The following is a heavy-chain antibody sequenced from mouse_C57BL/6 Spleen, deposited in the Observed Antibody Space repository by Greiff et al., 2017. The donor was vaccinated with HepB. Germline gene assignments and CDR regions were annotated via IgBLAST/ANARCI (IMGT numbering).Heavy chain of an antibody. J-gene: IGHJ1*03. CDR3: AREDGSSYWYFDV. D-gene: IGHD1-1*01. CDR2: IYPGDGDT. Sequence: QVQLKESGPELVKPGASVKISCKASGYAFSSSWMNWVKQRPGKGLEWIGRIYPGDGDTNYNGKFKGKATLTADKSSSTAYMQLSSLTSEDSAVYLCAREDGSSYWYFDVWGTGTTVTVSS. CDR1: GYAFSSSW. V-gene: IGHV1-82*01.